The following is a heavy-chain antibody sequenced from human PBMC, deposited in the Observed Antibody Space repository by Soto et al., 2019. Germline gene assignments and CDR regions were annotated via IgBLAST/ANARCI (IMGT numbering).Heavy chain of an antibody. D-gene: IGHD3-10*01. Sequence: QVQLVESGGGVVQPGRSLRLSCAASGFTFSSYAMHWVRQAPGKGLEWVAVISYDGSNKYYADSVKGRFTISRDNSKSTLYLQMNSLRAEDTAVYYCASGLGRYFDYWGQGTLVTVSS. CDR1: GFTFSSYA. J-gene: IGHJ4*02. CDR3: ASGLGRYFDY. CDR2: ISYDGSNK. V-gene: IGHV3-30-3*01.